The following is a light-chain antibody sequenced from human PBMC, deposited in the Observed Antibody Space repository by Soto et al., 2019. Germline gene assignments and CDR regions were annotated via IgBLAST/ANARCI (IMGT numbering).Light chain of an antibody. Sequence: IVLTQSPGTLSLSPGDRATLSCRASQSVSSNYLGWYQQKPGQAPRLLLYGASSRAIGIPDRFSGSGSGTGFTLTISRLEPEDFAVYYGQQYDTSPPLTFGGGTKVEIK. J-gene: IGKJ4*01. CDR3: QQYDTSPPLT. CDR1: QSVSSNY. CDR2: GAS. V-gene: IGKV3-20*01.